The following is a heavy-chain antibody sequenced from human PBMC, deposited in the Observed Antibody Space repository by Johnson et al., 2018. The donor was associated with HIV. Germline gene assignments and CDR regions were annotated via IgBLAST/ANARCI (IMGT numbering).Heavy chain of an antibody. CDR1: GFTFSNYG. Sequence: QAQLVESGGGVVQPGRSLRLSCAASGFTFSNYGMHWVRQAPGKGLEWVAVIWYDGSNKYYADSVKGRFTISRDNSKNTLYLQMNSLRAEDTAVYYCAKDRDYYGSGLIWGQGTMVTVSS. CDR3: AKDRDYYGSGLI. J-gene: IGHJ3*02. V-gene: IGHV3-30*18. D-gene: IGHD3-10*01. CDR2: IWYDGSNK.